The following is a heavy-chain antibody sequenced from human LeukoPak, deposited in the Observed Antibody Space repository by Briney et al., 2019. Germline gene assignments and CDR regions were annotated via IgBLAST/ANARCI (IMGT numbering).Heavy chain of an antibody. V-gene: IGHV4-59*01. D-gene: IGHD3-22*01. CDR3: VRHSSGYYYAGAFDI. CDR2: IYYSGST. Sequence: SETLSLTCIVSGGSISSYYWSWIRQPPGKGLEWIGYIYYSGSTNYNPSLKSRVTISVDTSKNQFSLKLSSVTAADTAVYYCVRHSSGYYYAGAFDIWGQGTMVTVSS. CDR1: GGSISSYY. J-gene: IGHJ3*02.